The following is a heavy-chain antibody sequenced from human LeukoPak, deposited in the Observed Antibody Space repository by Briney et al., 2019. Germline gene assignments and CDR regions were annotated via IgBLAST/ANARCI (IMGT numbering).Heavy chain of an antibody. Sequence: GASVKVSCNASRGTFSSYAISWVRQAPGQGLEWMGWISAYNGNTNYAQKLQGRVTMTTDTSTSTAYMELRSLRSDDTAVYYCARGRLTFDIWGQGTMVTVSS. D-gene: IGHD6-25*01. CDR2: ISAYNGNT. J-gene: IGHJ3*02. CDR1: RGTFSSYA. V-gene: IGHV1-18*01. CDR3: ARGRLTFDI.